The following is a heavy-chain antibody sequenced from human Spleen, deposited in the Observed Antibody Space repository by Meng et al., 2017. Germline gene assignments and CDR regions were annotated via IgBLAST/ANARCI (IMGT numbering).Heavy chain of an antibody. V-gene: IGHV3-15*01. CDR2: IKSKTDGGTT. CDR1: GFTFSNAW. D-gene: IGHD1-1*01. Sequence: GGSLRLSCAASGFTFSNAWMSWIRQAPGKGLEWVGRIKSKTDGGTTDYAAPVQGRFTISRDDSKNTAYLEMNSLRTGDTALYYCTIYTTGHIWGQGTMVTVSS. J-gene: IGHJ3*02. CDR3: TIYTTGHI.